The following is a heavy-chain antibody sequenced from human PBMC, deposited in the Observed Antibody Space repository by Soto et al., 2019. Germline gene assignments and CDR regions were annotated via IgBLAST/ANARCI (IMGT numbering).Heavy chain of an antibody. CDR1: GFTFSSYS. Sequence: GGSLRISCAASGFTFSSYSISWVRQAPGKALEWVSGFRTGGDDGTTYYADSVKGRFTISRDNSKKTLFLQMNSLRAEDMAIHHCAKKVNSGPGSQYFDYWGQGTLVRESS. CDR2: FRTGGDDGTT. CDR3: AKKVNSGPGSQYFDY. D-gene: IGHD3-10*01. J-gene: IGHJ4*02. V-gene: IGHV3-23*01.